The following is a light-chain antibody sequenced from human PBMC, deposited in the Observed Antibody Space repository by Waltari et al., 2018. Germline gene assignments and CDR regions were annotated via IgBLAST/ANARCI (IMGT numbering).Light chain of an antibody. V-gene: IGKV3-15*01. CDR2: DAS. Sequence: EIVMTQSPATLSVSPGDRATLSCRASQSVSSHIAGYQQKPGQAPRLLLYDASTRGTGVPAWFSGSGSGTDFTITISSLQPGDFAVYYCQQYNTWPPYTFGQGTKLESK. CDR1: QSVSSH. J-gene: IGKJ2*01. CDR3: QQYNTWPPYT.